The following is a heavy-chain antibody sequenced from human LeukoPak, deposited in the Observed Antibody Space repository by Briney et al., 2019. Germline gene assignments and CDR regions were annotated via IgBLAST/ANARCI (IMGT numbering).Heavy chain of an antibody. Sequence: GGSLRLSCAASGFTFSSYAMSWVRQAPGKGLEWVSAISGSGGSTYYADSVKGRFTISRDNSKNTLYLQMNSLRAEDTAVYHCAKGSYYYDSADYFDYWGQGTLVTVSS. CDR3: AKGSYYYDSADYFDY. CDR2: ISGSGGST. V-gene: IGHV3-23*01. J-gene: IGHJ4*02. CDR1: GFTFSSYA. D-gene: IGHD3-22*01.